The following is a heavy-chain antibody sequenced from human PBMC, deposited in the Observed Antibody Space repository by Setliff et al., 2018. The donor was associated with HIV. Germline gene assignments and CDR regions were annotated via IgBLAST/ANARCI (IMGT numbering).Heavy chain of an antibody. CDR2: IFYSGTT. Sequence: ASETLSLTCTVSGGSINSYYWSWIRQPPGKGLEWIGYIFYSGTTSYNPSLKSRVTISVDTSKNQFSLKLSSVTAADTAVYYCARHRRDYYGSGGYSAWGQGTLVIVSP. V-gene: IGHV4-59*08. CDR3: ARHRRDYYGSGGYSA. D-gene: IGHD3-10*01. CDR1: GGSINSYY. J-gene: IGHJ5*02.